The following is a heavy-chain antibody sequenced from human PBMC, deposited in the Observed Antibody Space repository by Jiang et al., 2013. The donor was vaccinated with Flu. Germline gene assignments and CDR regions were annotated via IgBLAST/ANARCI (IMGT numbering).Heavy chain of an antibody. CDR3: ARQTMVGSSFDY. CDR1: GFTFVAYA. CDR2: INGGNGNT. J-gene: IGHJ4*02. V-gene: IGHV1-3*01. Sequence: PGSSVKVSCKASGFTFVAYAIHWVRQAPGQRLQWVGWINGGNGNTKYSEKFQDRVTITRDRSANTAYMDLSSLTSEDTAVYYCARQTMVGSSFDYWGQGTPVTVSS. D-gene: IGHD4/OR15-4a*01.